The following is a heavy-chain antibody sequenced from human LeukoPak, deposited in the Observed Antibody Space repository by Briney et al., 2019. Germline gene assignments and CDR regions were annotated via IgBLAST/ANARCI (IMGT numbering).Heavy chain of an antibody. CDR3: ARLSPPGGGYSGYDFLRAYFDY. Sequence: SETLSLTCTVSGGSISSYYWSWIRQPPGKGLEWIGSIYYSGSTYYNPSLKSRVTISVDTSKNQFSLKLSSVTAADTAVYYCARLSPPGGGYSGYDFLRAYFDYWGQGTLVTVSS. CDR2: IYYSGST. D-gene: IGHD5-12*01. J-gene: IGHJ4*02. CDR1: GGSISSYY. V-gene: IGHV4-59*05.